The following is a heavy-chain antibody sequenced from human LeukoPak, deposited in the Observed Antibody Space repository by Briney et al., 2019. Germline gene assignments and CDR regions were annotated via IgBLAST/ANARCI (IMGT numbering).Heavy chain of an antibody. CDR3: ARAYSGYDFFDY. D-gene: IGHD5-12*01. CDR2: IIPIFGTA. Sequence: SVKVSCKASGYTFTSYGISWVRQAPGQGLEWMGGIIPIFGTANYAQKFQGRVTITADESTSTAYMEVSSLRSEDTAVYYCARAYSGYDFFDYWGQGILVTVSS. V-gene: IGHV1-69*13. J-gene: IGHJ4*02. CDR1: GYTFTSYG.